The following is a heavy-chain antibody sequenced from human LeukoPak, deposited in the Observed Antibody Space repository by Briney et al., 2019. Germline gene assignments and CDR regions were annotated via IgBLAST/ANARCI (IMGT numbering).Heavy chain of an antibody. D-gene: IGHD3-22*01. CDR1: GYTFTSHG. Sequence: ASVKVSCKASGYTFTSHGISWVRQAPGQGLEWMGWISAYNGNTNYAQKLQGRVTMTTDTSTSTAYMELRSLRSDDTAVYYCASPPLEYYYDSSGYYRFWGQGTLVTVSS. CDR2: ISAYNGNT. CDR3: ASPPLEYYYDSSGYYRF. J-gene: IGHJ4*02. V-gene: IGHV1-18*01.